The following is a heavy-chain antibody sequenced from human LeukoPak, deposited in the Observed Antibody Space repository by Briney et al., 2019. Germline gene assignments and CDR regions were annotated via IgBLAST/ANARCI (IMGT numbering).Heavy chain of an antibody. V-gene: IGHV4-59*01. Sequence: PSETLSLTCTVSGGSISSYYWSWIRQPPGKGLEWIGYIYYSGSTNYNPSLKSRVTISVDTSKNQFSLKLSSVTAADTAVYYCARDNSGSYLGYYYYYMDVWGKGTTVTVSS. J-gene: IGHJ6*03. CDR3: ARDNSGSYLGYYYYYMDV. CDR1: GGSISSYY. CDR2: IYYSGST. D-gene: IGHD1-26*01.